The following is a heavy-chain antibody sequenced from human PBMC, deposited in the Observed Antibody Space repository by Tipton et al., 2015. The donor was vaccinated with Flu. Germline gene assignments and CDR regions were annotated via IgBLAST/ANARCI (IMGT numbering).Heavy chain of an antibody. J-gene: IGHJ6*02. CDR2: IYYSGST. CDR1: GGSISSGGYY. Sequence: TLSLTCTVSGGSISSGGYYWSWIRQHPGKGLEWIGYIYYSGSTYYNPSLKSRVTISVDTSKNQFSLKLSSVTAADTAVYYCASSAASSGWYAHYYYYGMDVWGQGTTVTVSS. D-gene: IGHD6-19*01. V-gene: IGHV4-31*03. CDR3: ASSAASSGWYAHYYYYGMDV.